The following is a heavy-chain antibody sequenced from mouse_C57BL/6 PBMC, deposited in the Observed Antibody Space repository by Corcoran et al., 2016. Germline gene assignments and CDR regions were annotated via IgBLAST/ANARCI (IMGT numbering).Heavy chain of an antibody. Sequence: QVQLQQSGALQARPGASENLSCNAAGYTFTNYGISLMKPRTGQGLMWIGEIYPRSGNTYYNEKFKGKATLTADESSSTAYMELRSLTSEDSAVYFCARRDGSSYYFDYWGQGTTLTVSS. V-gene: IGHV1-81*01. J-gene: IGHJ2*01. D-gene: IGHD1-1*01. CDR2: IYPRSGNT. CDR1: GYTFTNYG. CDR3: ARRDGSSYYFDY.